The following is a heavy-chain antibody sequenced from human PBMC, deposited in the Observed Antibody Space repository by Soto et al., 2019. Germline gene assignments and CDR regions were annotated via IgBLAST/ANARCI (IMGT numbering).Heavy chain of an antibody. CDR1: GYTFTSYG. D-gene: IGHD3-9*01. J-gene: IGHJ4*02. CDR2: ISAYNGNT. Sequence: ASVKVSCKASGYTFTSYGISWVRQAPGQGLEWMGWISAYNGNTNYAQKHQGRVTMTTDTSTSTAYMELRSLRSDDTAVYYCARTTYYDILTGPRYYFDYWGQGTLVTVSS. CDR3: ARTTYYDILTGPRYYFDY. V-gene: IGHV1-18*01.